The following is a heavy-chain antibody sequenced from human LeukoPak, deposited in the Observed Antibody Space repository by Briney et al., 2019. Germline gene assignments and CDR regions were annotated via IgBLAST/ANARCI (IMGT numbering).Heavy chain of an antibody. CDR1: GGSFSGYY. CDR2: INHSGST. D-gene: IGHD5-18*01. J-gene: IGHJ4*02. CDR3: ARGSAMLTR. V-gene: IGHV4-34*01. Sequence: SETLSLTCAVYGGSFSGYYWSWIRQPPGKGLEWIGEINHSGSTNYNPSLKSRVTISVDTPKNQFSLKLSSVTAADTAVYYCARGSAMLTRWGQGTLVTVSS.